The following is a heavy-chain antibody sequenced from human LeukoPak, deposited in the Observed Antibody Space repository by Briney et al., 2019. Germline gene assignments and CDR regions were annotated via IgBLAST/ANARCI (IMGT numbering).Heavy chain of an antibody. D-gene: IGHD3-3*01. CDR2: ISGSGGST. J-gene: IGHJ4*02. CDR1: GFTFSSYG. Sequence: GGSLRLSCAASGFTFSSYGMSWVRQAPGKGLEWVSAISGSGGSTYYADSVKGRFTISRDNSKNTLYLQMNSLRAEDTAVYYCANQDFWSGYTDYWGQGTLVTVSS. CDR3: ANQDFWSGYTDY. V-gene: IGHV3-23*01.